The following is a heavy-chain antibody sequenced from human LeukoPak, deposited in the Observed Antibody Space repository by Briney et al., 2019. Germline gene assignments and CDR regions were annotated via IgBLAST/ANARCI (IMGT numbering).Heavy chain of an antibody. Sequence: PSETLSLTCTVSGGSISSSSYYWGWIRQPPGKGLEWIGSIYYSGSTYYNPSLKSRVIISLDTSKNQFSLKLSSVTAADTAVYYCARYYDPPEYFRHWGQGTLVTVSS. V-gene: IGHV4-39*07. CDR2: IYYSGST. CDR1: GGSISSSSYY. J-gene: IGHJ1*01. D-gene: IGHD3-22*01. CDR3: ARYYDPPEYFRH.